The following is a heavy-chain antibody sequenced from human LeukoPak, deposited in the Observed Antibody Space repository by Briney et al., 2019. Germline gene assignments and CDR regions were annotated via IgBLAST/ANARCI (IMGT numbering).Heavy chain of an antibody. V-gene: IGHV3-20*04. CDR1: GFTFDDYG. J-gene: IGHJ6*03. D-gene: IGHD3-10*01. Sequence: GGSLRLSCAASGFTFDDYGMSWVRQAPGKGLEWVSGINWNGGSTGYADSVKGRFTISRDNAKNSLYLQMNSLRAEDRAVYYCATDARSGWSHFYYMDVWGKGTTVSVSS. CDR2: INWNGGST. CDR3: ATDARSGWSHFYYMDV.